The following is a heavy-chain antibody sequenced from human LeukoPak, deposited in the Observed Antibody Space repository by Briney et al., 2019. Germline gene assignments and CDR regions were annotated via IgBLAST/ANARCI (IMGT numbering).Heavy chain of an antibody. CDR3: AKRGVVIRVILVGFHKEAYYFDS. V-gene: IGHV3-23*01. Sequence: GGSLRLSCAVSGITLSNYGMSWVRQAPGKGLEWVAGIGDSGGRTNYADSVKGRFTISRDNPRNTLYLQMNSLRAEDTAVYLCAKRGVVIRVILVGFHKEAYYFDSWGQGALVTVSS. CDR1: GITLSNYG. CDR2: IGDSGGRT. D-gene: IGHD3-22*01. J-gene: IGHJ4*02.